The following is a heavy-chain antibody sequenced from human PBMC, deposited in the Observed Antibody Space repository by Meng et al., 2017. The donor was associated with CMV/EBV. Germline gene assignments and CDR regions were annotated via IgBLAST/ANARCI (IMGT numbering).Heavy chain of an antibody. CDR3: ARGSSMIVVVNFDY. J-gene: IGHJ4*02. D-gene: IGHD3-22*01. CDR1: GFTFSSYS. V-gene: IGHV3-48*04. CDR2: ISSSSSTI. Sequence: GESLKISCAASGFTFSSYSMNWVRQAPGKGLEWVSYISSSSSTIYYADSVKGRFTISRDNAKNSLYLQMNSLRAEDTAVYYCARGSSMIVVVNFDYWGQGTLVTVSS.